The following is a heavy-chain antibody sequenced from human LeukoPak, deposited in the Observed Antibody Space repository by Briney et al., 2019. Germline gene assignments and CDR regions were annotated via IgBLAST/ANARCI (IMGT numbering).Heavy chain of an antibody. CDR2: IYRGGTI. Sequence: SETLSLTCSVSGGSISDYYWSWIRLPPGKGLEWIGYIYRGGTINYNPSLKSRVAMSLDTSKNQISLMLNSVTAADTAVYYCARHWLEATKTYSYWFDPWGQGTLVTVSS. V-gene: IGHV4-4*09. CDR3: ARHWLEATKTYSYWFDP. D-gene: IGHD2-21*01. J-gene: IGHJ5*02. CDR1: GGSISDYY.